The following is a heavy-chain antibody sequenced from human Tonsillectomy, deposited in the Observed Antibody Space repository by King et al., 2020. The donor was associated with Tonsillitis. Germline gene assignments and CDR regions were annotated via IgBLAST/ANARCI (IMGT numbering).Heavy chain of an antibody. CDR2: LSGSGSSI. J-gene: IGHJ3*01. V-gene: IGHV3-23*04. CDR3: ARASGGLSGSYPLNAFDV. D-gene: IGHD1-26*01. Sequence: VQLVESGGGLVQPGGSLRLSCAASGFTFSSYAMSWVRQAPGKGLEWVSTLSGSGSSIYYADSVKGRLTISRDNSKNTLYLQMSSLRAEDTAVYYCARASGGLSGSYPLNAFDVWGQGTMVTVS. CDR1: GFTFSSYA.